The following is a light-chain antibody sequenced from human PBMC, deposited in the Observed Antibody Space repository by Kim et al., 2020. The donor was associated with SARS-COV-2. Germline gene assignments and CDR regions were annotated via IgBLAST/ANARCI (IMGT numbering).Light chain of an antibody. Sequence: EIVLTQSPSTLSLSPGERVTLSCRASQSISSYLAWYQQKPGQAPRLLIYDTSNRASGIPARFSGSGSGTDFTLTISSLEPEDFAGYYCQQRSDWPITFGQGTRLEIK. V-gene: IGKV3-11*01. CDR2: DTS. CDR3: QQRSDWPIT. CDR1: QSISSY. J-gene: IGKJ5*01.